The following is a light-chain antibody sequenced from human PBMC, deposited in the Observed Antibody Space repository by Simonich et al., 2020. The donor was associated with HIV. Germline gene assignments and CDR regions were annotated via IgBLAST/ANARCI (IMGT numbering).Light chain of an antibody. V-gene: IGLV2-14*03. J-gene: IGLJ3*02. CDR2: DVS. CDR1: SSDVGVYNY. Sequence: QSALTQPDSVSGSPGQSITISCTGTSSDVGVYNYVSCYQQHPGKAPKLMIYDVSHRPSGVSNRFSGSKSGNTASLTISGLQAEDEADYYCSSYTTSNTWVFGGGTKLTVL. CDR3: SSYTTSNTWV.